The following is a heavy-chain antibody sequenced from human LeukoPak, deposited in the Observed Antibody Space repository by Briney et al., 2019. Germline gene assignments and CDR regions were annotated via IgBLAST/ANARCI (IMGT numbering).Heavy chain of an antibody. CDR3: ARAPRYCSGGSYYFDY. CDR1: RGTFSSYA. V-gene: IGHV1-69*13. CDR2: IIPIFGTA. J-gene: IGHJ4*02. Sequence: SVKVSCKASRGTFSSYAISWVRQAPGQGLEWMGGIIPIFGTANYAQKFQGRVTITADESTSTAYMELSSLRSEDTAVYYCARAPRYCSGGSYYFDYWGQGTLVTVSS. D-gene: IGHD2-15*01.